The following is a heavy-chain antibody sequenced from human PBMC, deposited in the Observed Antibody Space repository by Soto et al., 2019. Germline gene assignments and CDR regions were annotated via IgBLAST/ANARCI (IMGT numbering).Heavy chain of an antibody. Sequence: PGGSLRLSCAASGFVFRTYWMSWVRQAPGKGLEWVANIKEDGSEANYVDSVKGRFAVSRGKDTNSLYLQLNSLTPEDTAVYYCARSRRQWFGGTLSYYFDFWGQGTLVTVSS. V-gene: IGHV3-7*01. D-gene: IGHD3-10*01. CDR1: GFVFRTYW. CDR3: ARSRRQWFGGTLSYYFDF. J-gene: IGHJ4*02. CDR2: IKEDGSEA.